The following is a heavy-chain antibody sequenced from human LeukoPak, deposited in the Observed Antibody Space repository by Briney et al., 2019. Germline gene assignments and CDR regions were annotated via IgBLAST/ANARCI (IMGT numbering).Heavy chain of an antibody. J-gene: IGHJ4*02. CDR2: IYYSGST. CDR1: GGSISSSSYY. V-gene: IGHV4-39*07. CDR3: ARRGPFYYYDSSGYYPFDY. Sequence: SETLSLTCTVSGGSISSSSYYWGWIRQPPGKGLEWIGSIYYSGSTYYNPSLKSRVTISVDTSKNQFSLKLSSVTAADTAVYYCARRGPFYYYDSSGYYPFDYWGQGTLVTVSS. D-gene: IGHD3-22*01.